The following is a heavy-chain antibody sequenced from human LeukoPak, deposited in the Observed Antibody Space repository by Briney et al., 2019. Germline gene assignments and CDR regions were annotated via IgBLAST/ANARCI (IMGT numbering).Heavy chain of an antibody. CDR3: ARGALPYSSSWADY. V-gene: IGHV4-39*01. D-gene: IGHD6-6*01. CDR2: TYYGGRT. J-gene: IGHJ4*02. Sequence: SETLSLTCTVSGGSVSSSDYYWGWIRQSPGKGLEWIGGTYYGGRTFYNLSLKSRVTLSVDTSKNQFSLNLASVTAADTAVYYCARGALPYSSSWADYWGQGTLVTVSS. CDR1: GGSVSSSDYY.